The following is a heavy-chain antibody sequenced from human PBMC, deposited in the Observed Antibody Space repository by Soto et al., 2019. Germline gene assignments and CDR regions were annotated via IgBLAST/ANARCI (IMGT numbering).Heavy chain of an antibody. CDR3: ARGCSSTSCYFRYYGMDV. D-gene: IGHD2-2*01. Sequence: GGSLRLSCAASGFTFSSYSMNWVRQAPGKGLEWVSYISSSSTIYYADSVKGRFTISRDNAKNSLYLQMNSLRDEDTAVYYCARGCSSTSCYFRYYGMDVWGQGTTVTVSS. V-gene: IGHV3-48*02. CDR1: GFTFSSYS. J-gene: IGHJ6*02. CDR2: ISSSSTI.